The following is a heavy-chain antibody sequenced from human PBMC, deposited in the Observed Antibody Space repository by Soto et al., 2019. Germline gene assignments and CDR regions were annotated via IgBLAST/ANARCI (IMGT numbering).Heavy chain of an antibody. CDR3: ARGHLYYGSSAPLGY. Sequence: QVQLQQWGAGLLKPSETLSLTCAVYGGSFSGYYWSWIRQPPGKGLEWIGEINHRGSTNYNPSLKSRVTISVDTSKNQFSLKLSSVTAADTVVYYCARGHLYYGSSAPLGYWGQGTLVTVSS. V-gene: IGHV4-34*01. CDR1: GGSFSGYY. CDR2: INHRGST. D-gene: IGHD3-22*01. J-gene: IGHJ4*02.